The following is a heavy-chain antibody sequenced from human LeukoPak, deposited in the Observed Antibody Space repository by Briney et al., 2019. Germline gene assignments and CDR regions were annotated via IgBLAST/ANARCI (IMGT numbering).Heavy chain of an antibody. CDR2: ISSDGITSI. Sequence: GGSLRLSCAASGFTFKIYVLHWVRQAPGKGLEWVAGISSDGITSISYAESVKGRFTITRDNSRNTLYLQMDSLRVDDTALYYFATEDDTSGRAGTLNFHRGQGSLVTVSS. V-gene: IGHV3-30*03. D-gene: IGHD6-19*01. CDR3: ATEDDTSGRAGTLNFH. J-gene: IGHJ4*02. CDR1: GFTFKIYV.